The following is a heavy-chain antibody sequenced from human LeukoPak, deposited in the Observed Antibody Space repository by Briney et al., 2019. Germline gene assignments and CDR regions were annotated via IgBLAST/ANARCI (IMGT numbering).Heavy chain of an antibody. V-gene: IGHV5-10-1*01. J-gene: IGHJ4*02. CDR2: IDPSDSYS. D-gene: IGHD5-24*01. CDR1: GYSFTTYW. CDR3: ARSSRAPEMAVANTAWFY. Sequence: LGESLKISCKAPGYSFTTYWISWVRQMPGKGLEWMGRIDPSDSYSNYSPSFQGHVTISADKSISTAYLQWSSLKATDTAMYYCARSSRAPEMAVANTAWFYWGQGTLVTVSS.